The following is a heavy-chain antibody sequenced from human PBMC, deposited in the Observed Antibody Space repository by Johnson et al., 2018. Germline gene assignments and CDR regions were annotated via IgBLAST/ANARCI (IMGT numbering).Heavy chain of an antibody. CDR3: ASLGAFDS. D-gene: IGHD3-16*01. CDR2: ISYDGSNK. Sequence: VQLVETGGGVVQPGRSLRLSCAASGFTFSSYAMHWVRQAPGKGLEWVAVISYDGSNKYYADSVKGRFTISRDNSKNTLYLQMNSLRAEDTAVYYCASLGAFDSWGQGTMVTVSS. CDR1: GFTFSSYA. V-gene: IGHV3-30-3*01. J-gene: IGHJ3*02.